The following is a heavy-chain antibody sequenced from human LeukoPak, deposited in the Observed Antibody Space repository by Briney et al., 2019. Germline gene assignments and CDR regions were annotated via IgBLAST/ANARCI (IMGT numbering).Heavy chain of an antibody. J-gene: IGHJ3*02. V-gene: IGHV3-30*04. CDR1: GFTFRVYA. CDR3: AREDNSFDI. Sequence: GRSLRLSCAPSGFTFRVYAMPWVRQAPGEGLEWVEIFTYDGSDTYYVDSVKGRFTISRDNSRNALFLQMNSLRPEDTAVYYCAREDNSFDIWGQGTMVTVSS. CDR2: FTYDGSDT.